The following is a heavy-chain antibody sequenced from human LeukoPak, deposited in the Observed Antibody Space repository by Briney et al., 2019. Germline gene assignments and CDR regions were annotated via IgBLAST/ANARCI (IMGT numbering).Heavy chain of an antibody. J-gene: IGHJ5*02. CDR2: IYTSGST. V-gene: IGHV4-4*09. CDR3: ARLNYYPRNWFDP. CDR1: GGSFSGYY. D-gene: IGHD3-10*01. Sequence: SETLSLTCAVYGGSFSGYYWSWIRQPPGKGLEWIGYIYTSGSTNYNPSLKSRVTISVDTSKNQFSLKLSSVTAAVTAVYYCARLNYYPRNWFDPWGQGTLVTVSS.